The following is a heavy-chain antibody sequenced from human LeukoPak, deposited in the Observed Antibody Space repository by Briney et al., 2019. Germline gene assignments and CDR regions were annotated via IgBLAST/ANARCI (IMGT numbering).Heavy chain of an antibody. D-gene: IGHD2-8*01. Sequence: PGGSLRLSCAASGFTFSSHTMHWVRQAPGKGPEYVSAISSNGGSTYYANSVKGRFTISRDNSKNTLYLQMNSLRAEDTAVYYCARIGVQYYFDYWGQGTLVTVSS. CDR3: ARIGVQYYFDY. CDR1: GFTFSSHT. V-gene: IGHV3-64*01. J-gene: IGHJ4*02. CDR2: ISSNGGST.